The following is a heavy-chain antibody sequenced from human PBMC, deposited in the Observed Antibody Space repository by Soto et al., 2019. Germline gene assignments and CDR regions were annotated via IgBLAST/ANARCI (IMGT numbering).Heavy chain of an antibody. D-gene: IGHD4-17*01. J-gene: IGHJ4*02. CDR1: GGSFSGYY. V-gene: IGHV4-34*01. CDR2: INRSGST. Sequence: SETLSLTCTVYGGSFSGYYWSWIRQPPGKGLEWIGEINRSGSTNYNPSLKSRVAISVDTSKNQFSLKLSSVTAADTAVYYCAREASYGDYVFDYWGQGTLVTVSS. CDR3: AREASYGDYVFDY.